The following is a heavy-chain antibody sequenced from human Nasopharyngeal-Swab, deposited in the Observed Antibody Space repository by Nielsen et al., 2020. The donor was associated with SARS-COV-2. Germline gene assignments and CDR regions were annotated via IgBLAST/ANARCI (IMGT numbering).Heavy chain of an antibody. Sequence: ASVKVSCKASGYTFTSYGISWVRQAPGQGLEWMGWISAYNGNTNYAQKLQGRVTMTTDTSTSTAYMELRSLRSDDTAVYYCARLYCGGDCSYYYYYGMDVGGQGTTVTVSS. V-gene: IGHV1-18*01. CDR2: ISAYNGNT. J-gene: IGHJ6*02. CDR1: GYTFTSYG. D-gene: IGHD2-21*02. CDR3: ARLYCGGDCSYYYYYGMDV.